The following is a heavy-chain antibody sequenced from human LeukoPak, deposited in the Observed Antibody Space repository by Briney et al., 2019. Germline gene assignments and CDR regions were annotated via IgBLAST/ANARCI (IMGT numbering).Heavy chain of an antibody. Sequence: PSETLSLTCTVSGGSISSTSYYWGWIRQPPGKGLEWMGSIYYSGSTYYNPSLKSRVTISVDTSKKQFSLKLSSVTAADTAVYYCARHFYDSSGYYYSDEGVYYFDYWGQGTLVTVSS. D-gene: IGHD3-22*01. CDR2: IYYSGST. V-gene: IGHV4-39*01. CDR1: GGSISSTSYY. J-gene: IGHJ4*02. CDR3: ARHFYDSSGYYYSDEGVYYFDY.